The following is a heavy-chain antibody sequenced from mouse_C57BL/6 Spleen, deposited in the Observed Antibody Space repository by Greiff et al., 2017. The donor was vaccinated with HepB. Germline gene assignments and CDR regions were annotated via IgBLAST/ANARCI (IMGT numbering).Heavy chain of an antibody. V-gene: IGHV1-53*01. CDR2: INPSNGGT. CDR3: ARWSSYAMDY. Sequence: QVHVKQSGTELVKPGASVKLSCKASGYTFTSYWMHWVKQRPGQGLEWIGNINPSNGGTNYNEKFKSKATLTVAKSSSTAYMQLSRLTSEDSAVYYCARWSSYAMDYWGQGTSVTVSS. J-gene: IGHJ4*01. CDR1: GYTFTSYW.